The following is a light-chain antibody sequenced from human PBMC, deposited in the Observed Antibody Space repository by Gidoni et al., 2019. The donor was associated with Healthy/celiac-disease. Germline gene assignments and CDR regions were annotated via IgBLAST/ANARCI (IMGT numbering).Light chain of an antibody. CDR3: QQSYSTPWT. Sequence: DIQMTQSPSSLSASVGDRVTIPCRASQSISSYLNWYQQKPGKAPKLLIYAASSLQSGVPSRFSGSGSGTDFTLTISSLQPEDFATYYYQQSYSTPWTFXQXTKVEIK. J-gene: IGKJ1*01. CDR2: AAS. V-gene: IGKV1-39*01. CDR1: QSISSY.